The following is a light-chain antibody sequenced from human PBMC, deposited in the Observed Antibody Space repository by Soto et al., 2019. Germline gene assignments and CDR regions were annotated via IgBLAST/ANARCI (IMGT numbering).Light chain of an antibody. CDR3: SSYTTSSTRV. Sequence: QSALTQPASVSGSPGQSITISCTGTTSDVGGYNYVSWYQQYPGKVPKVMIYEVSNRPSGVPNRFSGSKSGNTASLTISGLQAEDEADYYCSSYTTSSTRVFGGGTKLTVL. CDR2: EVS. CDR1: TSDVGGYNY. V-gene: IGLV2-14*01. J-gene: IGLJ3*02.